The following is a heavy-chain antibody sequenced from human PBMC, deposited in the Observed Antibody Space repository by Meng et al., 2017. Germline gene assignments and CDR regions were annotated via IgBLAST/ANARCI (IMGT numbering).Heavy chain of an antibody. CDR3: ASSGYSYGYRFDY. Sequence: QGQLQQGGAGRVKPSETLSLPCAVYGGSFSGYYWSWIRQPPGKGLEWIGEINHSGSTNYNPSLKSRVTISVDTSKNQFSLKLSSVTAADTAVYYCASSGYSYGYRFDYWGQGTLVTVSS. V-gene: IGHV4-34*01. CDR1: GGSFSGYY. D-gene: IGHD5-18*01. CDR2: INHSGST. J-gene: IGHJ4*02.